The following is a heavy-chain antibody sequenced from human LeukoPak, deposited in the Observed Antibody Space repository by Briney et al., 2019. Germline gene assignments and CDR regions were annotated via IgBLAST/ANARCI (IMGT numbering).Heavy chain of an antibody. J-gene: IGHJ3*02. D-gene: IGHD2/OR15-2a*01. CDR3: AGFRSDAFDI. Sequence: SETLPLTCTVSGGSISNYYWNWIRQPPGKGLEWIGYIYYSGSTNYNPSLKSRVTLSVDTSKNQFSLKLSSVTAADTAVYYCAGFRSDAFDIWGQGTMVTVSS. CDR2: IYYSGST. CDR1: GGSISNYY. V-gene: IGHV4-59*01.